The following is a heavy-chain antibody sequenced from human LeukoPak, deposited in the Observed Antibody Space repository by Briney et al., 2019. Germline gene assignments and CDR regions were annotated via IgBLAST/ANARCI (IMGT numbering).Heavy chain of an antibody. Sequence: GGSLRLSCAASGFTFSSYSMNWVRQAPGKGLEWVSSISSSSSYIYYADSVKGRFTISRDNAKNSLYLQMNSLRAEDTAVYYCARGAYSSGWTGAFDIWGQGTMVTVSS. V-gene: IGHV3-21*01. J-gene: IGHJ3*02. CDR1: GFTFSSYS. CDR2: ISSSSSYI. CDR3: ARGAYSSGWTGAFDI. D-gene: IGHD6-19*01.